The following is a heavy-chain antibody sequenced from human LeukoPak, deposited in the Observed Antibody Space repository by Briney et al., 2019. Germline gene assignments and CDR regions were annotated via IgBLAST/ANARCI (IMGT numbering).Heavy chain of an antibody. D-gene: IGHD6-6*01. CDR3: ARGGIAARREYFQH. V-gene: IGHV4-61*02. Sequence: PSETLSLTCTVPGGSISGGSYYWSWIRQPAGKGLEWIGRIYTSGSTNYNPSLKSRVTISVDTSKNQFSLKLSSVTAADTAVYYCARGGIAARREYFQHWGQGTLVTVSS. CDR1: GGSISGGSYY. CDR2: IYTSGST. J-gene: IGHJ1*01.